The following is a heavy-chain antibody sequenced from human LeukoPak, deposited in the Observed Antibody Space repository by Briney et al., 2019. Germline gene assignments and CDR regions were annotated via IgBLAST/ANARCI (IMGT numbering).Heavy chain of an antibody. J-gene: IGHJ4*02. D-gene: IGHD6-13*01. CDR1: GFTFSNYA. CDR2: ISGNGGST. V-gene: IGHV3-23*01. CDR3: AKRIAATSFDY. Sequence: GGSLRLSCAASGFTFSNYAMSWVRQAPGKGLEWVSTISGNGGSTYYADSVKGLFTTSRDNSKNTVYLQMNSLRAEDTAVYYCAKRIAATSFDYWGQGTLVTVSS.